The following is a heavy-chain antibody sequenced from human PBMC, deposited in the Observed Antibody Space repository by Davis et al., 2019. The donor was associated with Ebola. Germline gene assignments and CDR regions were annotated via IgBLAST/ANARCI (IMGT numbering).Heavy chain of an antibody. CDR3: ASLRRTITGMDDAFDM. J-gene: IGHJ3*02. V-gene: IGHV5-51*01. CDR1: GYSFADQW. CDR2: IFPRDSDT. Sequence: GGSLRLSCKGSGYSFADQWIGWVRQMPGKGLEWMGIIFPRDSDTRYSPSFEGQVTISADKSINTAYLQWSSLKASDTAMYYCASLRRTITGMDDAFDMWGQGTMVTVSS. D-gene: IGHD2-8*02.